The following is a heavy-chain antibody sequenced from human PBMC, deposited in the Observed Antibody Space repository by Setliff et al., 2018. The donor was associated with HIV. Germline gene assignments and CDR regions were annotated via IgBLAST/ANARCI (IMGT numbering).Heavy chain of an antibody. CDR3: AKGAGFYGDYTFDH. V-gene: IGHV4-59*11. D-gene: IGHD4-17*01. CDR1: GPSINIHY. CDR2: IYSTGST. J-gene: IGHJ4*02. Sequence: ETLSLTCTVSGPSINIHYWSWIRQSPGKAFEWIGYIYSTGSTNYNPSLQSRVTISMVASKNQFSLKVTSVTAADTAVYYCAKGAGFYGDYTFDHWGQGRQVTVSS.